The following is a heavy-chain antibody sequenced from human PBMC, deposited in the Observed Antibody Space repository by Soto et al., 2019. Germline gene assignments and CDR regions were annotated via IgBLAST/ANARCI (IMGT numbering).Heavy chain of an antibody. J-gene: IGHJ6*02. D-gene: IGHD1-26*01. CDR3: AREWELPNYYGMDV. CDR2: IYSGGST. V-gene: IGHV3-53*01. CDR1: GFTVSSHY. Sequence: EVQLVESGGGLIQPGGSLRLSCAASGFTVSSHYMSWVRQAPGKGLEWGSVIYSGGSTYYADSVKGRFTISRDNSKNTVHLQMNSLRAEDTAVYYCAREWELPNYYGMDVWGQGTTVTVSS.